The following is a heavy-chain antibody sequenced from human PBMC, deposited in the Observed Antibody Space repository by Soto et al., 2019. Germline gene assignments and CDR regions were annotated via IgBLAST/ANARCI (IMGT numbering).Heavy chain of an antibody. Sequence: ESLKISCKGSGYNFNDYWSAWVREMPGKGLEWMGLIYPGDSDTRDNPSFQGQVTISADKALNSAFLQWSSLKASDSGIYYCAIFPTAFAWFDPWGQGTLVTLS. V-gene: IGHV5-51*01. CDR2: IYPGDSDT. CDR3: AIFPTAFAWFDP. J-gene: IGHJ5*02. D-gene: IGHD3-3*01. CDR1: GYNFNDYW.